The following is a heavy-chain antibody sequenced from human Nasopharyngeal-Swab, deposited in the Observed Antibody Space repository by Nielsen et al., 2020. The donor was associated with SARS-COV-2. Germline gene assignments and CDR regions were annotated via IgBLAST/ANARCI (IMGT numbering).Heavy chain of an antibody. Sequence: WIRQPPGKGLEWIGSIYYSGSTYYNPSLKSRVTISVDTSKNQFSLKLSSVTAVDTAVYYCASIAAAGAPGYWGQGTLVTVSS. CDR2: IYYSGST. CDR3: ASIAAAGAPGY. D-gene: IGHD6-13*01. J-gene: IGHJ4*02. V-gene: IGHV4-39*01.